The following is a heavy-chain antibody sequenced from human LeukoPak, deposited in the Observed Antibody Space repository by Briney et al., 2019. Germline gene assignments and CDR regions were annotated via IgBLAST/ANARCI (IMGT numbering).Heavy chain of an antibody. CDR2: ISGSGGST. Sequence: PGGSLSLSCAASGFTFSSYAMSWVRKAPGKGLEWVSAISGSGGSTYYADSVKGRFTISRDNSKNTLYLQMNSLRAEDTAVYYCALEDYYDSSGQIHWGQGTLVTVSS. V-gene: IGHV3-23*01. CDR3: ALEDYYDSSGQIH. J-gene: IGHJ4*02. D-gene: IGHD3-22*01. CDR1: GFTFSSYA.